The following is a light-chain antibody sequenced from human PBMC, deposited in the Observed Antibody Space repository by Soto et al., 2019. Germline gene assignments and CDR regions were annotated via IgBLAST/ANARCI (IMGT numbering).Light chain of an antibody. CDR2: GAS. CDR1: QSLNNN. V-gene: IGKV3-15*01. J-gene: IGKJ1*01. Sequence: EMVVTQSPATLSVSPGERASLSCRASQSLNNNLAWYQQKPGQAPRLLIYGASARAAGIPARFSGSGSGTEFTLTISSLQSEDFAVYYCQEYSNWPWTFGQGTKVEI. CDR3: QEYSNWPWT.